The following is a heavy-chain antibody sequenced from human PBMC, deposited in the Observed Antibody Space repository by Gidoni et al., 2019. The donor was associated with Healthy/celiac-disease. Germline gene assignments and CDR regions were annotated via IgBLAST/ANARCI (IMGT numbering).Heavy chain of an antibody. J-gene: IGHJ4*02. CDR3: ARASSNYDFWSGSAD. Sequence: QVQLVEPGGGVVQPGWSLRHSCAASGFTFSSDSMHWVRQAPGKGLEWVAVISYDGSNRYYAVSVKGRFTISRDNSKNTLYLQRNSLGAEDTAVYYCARASSNYDFWSGSADWGQGTLVTVSS. D-gene: IGHD3-3*01. CDR2: ISYDGSNR. CDR1: GFTFSSDS. V-gene: IGHV3-30-3*01.